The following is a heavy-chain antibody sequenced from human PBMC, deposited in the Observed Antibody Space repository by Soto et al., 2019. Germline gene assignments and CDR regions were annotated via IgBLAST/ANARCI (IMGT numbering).Heavy chain of an antibody. CDR3: WRTWGSTNDY. Sequence: PSETLSSTCVVSGASLSSYYWRWIRQPPEKGLEWIGYIYYSGSANYNPSLKSRVTISVHKTKQQTTPHLSSVTSPDPAGEYLWRTWGSTNDYWGRGTLVTVSS. V-gene: IGHV4-59*03. CDR2: IYYSGSA. J-gene: IGHJ4*02. D-gene: IGHD3-16*01. CDR1: GASLSSYY.